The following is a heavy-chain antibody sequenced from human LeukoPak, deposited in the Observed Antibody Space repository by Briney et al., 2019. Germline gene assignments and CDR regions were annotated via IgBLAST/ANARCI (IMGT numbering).Heavy chain of an antibody. D-gene: IGHD3-10*01. V-gene: IGHV3-9*01. J-gene: IGHJ4*02. CDR2: ISWNSGSI. CDR1: GFTFSSYA. CDR3: ANSLLWFGELSV. Sequence: GGSLRLSCAASGFTFSSYAMTWVRQAPGKGLEWVSGISWNSGSIGYADSVKGRFTISRDNAKNSLYLQMNSLRAEDTALYYCANSLLWFGELSVWGQGTLVTASS.